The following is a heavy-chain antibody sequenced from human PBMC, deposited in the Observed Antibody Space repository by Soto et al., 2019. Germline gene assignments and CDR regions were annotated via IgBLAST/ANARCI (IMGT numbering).Heavy chain of an antibody. V-gene: IGHV3-7*01. D-gene: IGHD3-16*01. CDR3: TRDRGWFDP. CDR2: INQDGSEK. J-gene: IGHJ5*02. Sequence: EVQLVESGGGLVQPGGSLRLSCVASGFTFSNYWMSWVRQAPGKGLEWVANINQDGSEKYYVDSVKGRLTISRDNAKNSLYLQMNSLRDEDTAVYYCTRDRGWFDPWGQGTLGTVSS. CDR1: GFTFSNYW.